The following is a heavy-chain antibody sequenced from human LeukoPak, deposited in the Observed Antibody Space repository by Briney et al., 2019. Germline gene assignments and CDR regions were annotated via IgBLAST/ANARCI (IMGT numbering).Heavy chain of an antibody. CDR1: GFTFSNYD. CDR2: IGTAGDT. Sequence: GGSLRLSCAASGFTFSNYDMHWVRQATGKGLEWVSGIGTAGDTYYPDSVKGRFTISRENAKNSLYPQMSSLRAEDTAVYYCARDRPDYGAERFAYWGQGTLVTVSS. J-gene: IGHJ4*02. D-gene: IGHD4-17*01. V-gene: IGHV3-13*01. CDR3: ARDRPDYGAERFAY.